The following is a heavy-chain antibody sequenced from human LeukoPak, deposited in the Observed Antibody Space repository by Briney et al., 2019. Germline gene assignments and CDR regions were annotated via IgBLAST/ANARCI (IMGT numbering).Heavy chain of an antibody. J-gene: IGHJ4*02. Sequence: VKXSXXAXXYXFTXYDINWVRQAPGQGLEWMGWMNPNSCNTGYAQNFQGRVTMTRNTSISTAYMELSSLRSEDTAVYYCARGRPIQLWLRRYFDYWGQGTLVTVSS. V-gene: IGHV1-8*01. CDR1: XYXFTXYD. CDR2: MNPNSCNT. CDR3: ARGRPIQLWLRRYFDY. D-gene: IGHD5-18*01.